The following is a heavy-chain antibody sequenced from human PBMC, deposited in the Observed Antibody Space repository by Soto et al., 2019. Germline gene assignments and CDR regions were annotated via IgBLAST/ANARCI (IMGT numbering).Heavy chain of an antibody. CDR2: IYYSGST. Sequence: PSETLSLTCSVSGGSINSSSYFWFWVRQPPWKGLEWIGSIYYSGSTYYNPSLRSRVTISVDTSKNQFSLKLSSVTAADTAVYYCVRALGSRFMEWPRFDPWGQGKLVTVSS. D-gene: IGHD3-3*01. V-gene: IGHV4-39*01. CDR3: VRALGSRFMEWPRFDP. J-gene: IGHJ5*02. CDR1: GGSINSSSYF.